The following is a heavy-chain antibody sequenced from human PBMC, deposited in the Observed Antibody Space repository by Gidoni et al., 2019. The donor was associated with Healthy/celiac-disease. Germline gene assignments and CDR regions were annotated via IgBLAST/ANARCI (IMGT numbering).Heavy chain of an antibody. D-gene: IGHD3-9*01. CDR2: INPNSGGT. V-gene: IGHV1-2*04. J-gene: IGHJ6*02. CDR3: ARGPYDILTGYPEGVDGMDV. Sequence: QVQLVPSGAEVTKPGASVKVSCKAFGYTHTGHYMHWVRQAPGQGLEWMGWINPNSGGTDYAQKFQGWVTMTRDTSISTAYMELSRLRSDDTAVYYCARGPYDILTGYPEGVDGMDVWGQGTTVTVSS. CDR1: GYTHTGHY.